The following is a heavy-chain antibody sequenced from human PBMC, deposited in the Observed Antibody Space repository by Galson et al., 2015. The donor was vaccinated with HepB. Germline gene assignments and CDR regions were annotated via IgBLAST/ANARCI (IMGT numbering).Heavy chain of an antibody. D-gene: IGHD3-10*01. CDR3: TTEGVMVRGVISLYG. CDR1: GFTFSNAW. CDR2: IKSKTDGGTT. Sequence: SLRLSCAASGFTFSNAWMSWVRQAPGKGPEWVGRIKSKTDGGTTDYAAPVKGRFTISRDDSKNTLYLQMNSLKTEDTAVYYCTTEGVMVRGVISLYGWGQGTLVTVSS. J-gene: IGHJ4*02. V-gene: IGHV3-15*01.